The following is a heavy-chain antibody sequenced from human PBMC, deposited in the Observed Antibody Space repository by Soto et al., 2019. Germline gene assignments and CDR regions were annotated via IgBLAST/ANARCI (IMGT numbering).Heavy chain of an antibody. CDR3: ARWVRSSGYFRSFDI. J-gene: IGHJ3*02. Sequence: SETLSLTCAVSGGSISSGAYSWSWIRQPPGKGLEWIGFISHSGIADYNPSLKSRVTISVDVSKNQFSLRLSSVTAADTAMYYCARWVRSSGYFRSFDIWGQGTMVTVSS. CDR2: ISHSGIA. V-gene: IGHV4-30-2*01. CDR1: GGSISSGAYS. D-gene: IGHD3-22*01.